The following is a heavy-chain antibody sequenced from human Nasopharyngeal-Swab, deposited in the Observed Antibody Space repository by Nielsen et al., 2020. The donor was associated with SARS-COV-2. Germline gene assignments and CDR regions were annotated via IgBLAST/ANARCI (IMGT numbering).Heavy chain of an antibody. V-gene: IGHV4-59*01. D-gene: IGHD3-9*01. CDR2: IYYSGST. CDR3: ASFDILTDYGAY. J-gene: IGHJ4*02. Sequence: WIRQPPGKGLEWIGYIYYSGSTNYNPSLKSRVTISVDTSKNQFSLKLSSVTAADTAVYYCASFDILTDYGAYWGQGTLVTVSS.